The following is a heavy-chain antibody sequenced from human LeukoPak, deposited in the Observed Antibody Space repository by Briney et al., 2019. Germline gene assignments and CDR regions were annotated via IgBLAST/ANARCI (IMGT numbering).Heavy chain of an antibody. D-gene: IGHD3-10*02. CDR1: GGSISSYY. J-gene: IGHJ4*02. V-gene: IGHV4-4*07. CDR2: IYTSGST. Sequence: SETLSLTCTVSGGSISSYYWSWIRQPAGKGLEWIGRIYTSGSTNYNPSLKSRVTMSVDTSKNQFSLKLSSVTAAGTAVYYCASSTVRTRYFDYWGQGTLVTVSS. CDR3: ASSTVRTRYFDY.